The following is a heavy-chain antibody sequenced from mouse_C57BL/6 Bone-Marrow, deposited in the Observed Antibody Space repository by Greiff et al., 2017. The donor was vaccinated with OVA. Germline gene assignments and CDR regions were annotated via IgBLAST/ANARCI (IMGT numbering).Heavy chain of an antibody. Sequence: VQLQQSGAELVRPGASVKLSCTASGFNIKDDYMHWVKQRPEQGLEWIGWIDPENGDTEYASKFQGKATITADTSSNTAYLQLSSLTSEDTAVYYCTTPYGNYKNYFDYWGQGTTLTVSA. J-gene: IGHJ2*01. CDR1: GFNIKDDY. V-gene: IGHV14-4*01. CDR2: IDPENGDT. CDR3: TTPYGNYKNYFDY. D-gene: IGHD2-1*01.